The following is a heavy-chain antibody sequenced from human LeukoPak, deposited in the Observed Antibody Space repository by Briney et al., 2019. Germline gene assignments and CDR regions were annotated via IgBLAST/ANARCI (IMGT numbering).Heavy chain of an antibody. V-gene: IGHV4-39*07. Sequence: SETLSLTCTVSGGSISSSSYYWGWIRQPPGKGLEWIGSIYYSGSTYYNPSLKSRVTISVDTSKNQFSLKLTSVTAADTAVYYCARFCTSPCLPTLPAFDIWGQGTMVTVSS. CDR1: GGSISSSSYY. CDR2: IYYSGST. J-gene: IGHJ3*02. D-gene: IGHD2-8*01. CDR3: ARFCTSPCLPTLPAFDI.